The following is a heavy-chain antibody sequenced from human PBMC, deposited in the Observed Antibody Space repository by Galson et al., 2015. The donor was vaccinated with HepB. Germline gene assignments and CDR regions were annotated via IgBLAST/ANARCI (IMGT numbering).Heavy chain of an antibody. CDR3: ARVPHKRKAVQQGPDY. CDR2: INSDGSST. V-gene: IGHV3-74*01. J-gene: IGHJ4*02. Sequence: SLRLSCAASGFTFSSYWMHWVRQAPGKGLVWVSRINSDGSSTSYADSVKGRFTISRDNAKNTLYLQMNSLRAEDTAVYYCARVPHKRKAVQQGPDYWGQGTLVTVSS. CDR1: GFTFSSYW. D-gene: IGHD1-14*01.